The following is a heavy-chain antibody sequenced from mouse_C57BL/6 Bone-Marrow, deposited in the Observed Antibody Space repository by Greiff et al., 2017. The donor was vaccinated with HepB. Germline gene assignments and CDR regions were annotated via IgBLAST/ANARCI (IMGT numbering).Heavy chain of an antibody. V-gene: IGHV2-2*01. CDR1: GFSLTSYG. Sequence: QVQLKESGPGLVQPSQSLSITCTVSGFSLTSYGVHWVRQSPGKGLEWLGVIWSGGSTDYNAAFISRLSISKDNSKSQVFFKMNSLQADDTAIYYCARYYYGSSYVPTMDYWGQGTSVTVSS. CDR2: IWSGGST. CDR3: ARYYYGSSYVPTMDY. J-gene: IGHJ4*01. D-gene: IGHD1-1*01.